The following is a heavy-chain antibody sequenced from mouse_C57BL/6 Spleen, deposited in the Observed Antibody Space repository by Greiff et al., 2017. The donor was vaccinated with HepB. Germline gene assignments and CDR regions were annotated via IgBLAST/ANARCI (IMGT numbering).Heavy chain of an antibody. CDR3: ARGGYDYDGRSWFAY. CDR1: GYTFTSYW. J-gene: IGHJ3*01. Sequence: QVQLQQPGAELVRPGSSVKLSCKASGYTFTSYWMDWVKQRPGQGLEWIGNIYPSDSETHYNQKFKDKATLTVDKSSSTAYMQLSSLTSEDSAVYYCARGGYDYDGRSWFAYWGQGTLVTVSA. V-gene: IGHV1-61*01. D-gene: IGHD2-4*01. CDR2: IYPSDSET.